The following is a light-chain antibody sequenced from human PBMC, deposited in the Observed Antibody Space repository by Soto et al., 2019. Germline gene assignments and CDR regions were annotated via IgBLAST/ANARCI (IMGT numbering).Light chain of an antibody. CDR2: DAS. J-gene: IGKJ4*01. Sequence: AIQLTQSPSSLSASVGDRVTITCRASQGISSALAWYQHKPGRAPRLMIYDASSLQRGVSSRFSGSRSGTDVTLTISSLQPEEFATYYCQQFQSYALTFGGGTKLEIK. V-gene: IGKV1-13*02. CDR1: QGISSA. CDR3: QQFQSYALT.